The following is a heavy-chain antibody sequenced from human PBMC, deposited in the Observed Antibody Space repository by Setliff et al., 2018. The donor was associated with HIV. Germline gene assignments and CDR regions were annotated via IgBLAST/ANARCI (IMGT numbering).Heavy chain of an antibody. Sequence: ASVKVSCKASGSTFGIYGISWVRQAPGQGLEWMGWINTYTGNPTYAQDFTGRFVFSLDTSVSTAYLQISSLKAEDIAVYYCARDGYYYDSSGHLAYYFDYWGQGTLVTVSS. CDR1: GSTFGIYG. CDR2: INTYTGNP. CDR3: ARDGYYYDSSGHLAYYFDY. V-gene: IGHV7-4-1*02. J-gene: IGHJ4*02. D-gene: IGHD3-22*01.